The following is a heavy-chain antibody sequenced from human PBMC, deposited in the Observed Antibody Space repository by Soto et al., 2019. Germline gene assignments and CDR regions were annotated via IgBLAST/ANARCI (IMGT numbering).Heavy chain of an antibody. D-gene: IGHD2-15*01. CDR2: ISAYNGNT. CDR3: ARDGDVVVVAAPWFDP. Sequence: VKFSCKASGYTFTSYVISWVRHAPGQGLEWMGWISAYNGNTNYAQKLQGRVTMTTDTSTSTAYMELRSLRSDDTAVYYCARDGDVVVVAAPWFDPWGQGTLVTVSS. CDR1: GYTFTSYV. J-gene: IGHJ5*02. V-gene: IGHV1-18*04.